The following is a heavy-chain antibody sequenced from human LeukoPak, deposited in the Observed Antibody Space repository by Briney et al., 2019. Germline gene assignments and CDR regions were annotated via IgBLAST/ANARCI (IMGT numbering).Heavy chain of an antibody. D-gene: IGHD4-17*01. Sequence: PSETLSLTCAVYGGSFSGYYWSWIRQPPGKGLEWLGEINHSGSTNYNPSLRSRVTISVDTSKNQFSLKLSSVTAADTAVYYCASTVIHAPYYFDYWGQGTLVTVSS. CDR3: ASTVIHAPYYFDY. CDR1: GGSFSGYY. CDR2: INHSGST. V-gene: IGHV4-34*01. J-gene: IGHJ4*02.